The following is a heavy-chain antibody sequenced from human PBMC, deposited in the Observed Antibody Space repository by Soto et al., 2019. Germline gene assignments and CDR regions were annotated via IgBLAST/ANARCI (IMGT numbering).Heavy chain of an antibody. CDR3: ARWSGFGEDY. J-gene: IGHJ4*02. V-gene: IGHV3-7*01. D-gene: IGHD3-3*01. Sequence: EVQLVESGGGFVQPGGSLRLSCATSGFQFSNYWMSWVRQAPGMGLEWLANIKQDGSATYYVDSVRGRFTISRDNSNNSLFLQMKNLRAEDTAVYYCARWSGFGEDYWVQGTLVTVSS. CDR1: GFQFSNYW. CDR2: IKQDGSAT.